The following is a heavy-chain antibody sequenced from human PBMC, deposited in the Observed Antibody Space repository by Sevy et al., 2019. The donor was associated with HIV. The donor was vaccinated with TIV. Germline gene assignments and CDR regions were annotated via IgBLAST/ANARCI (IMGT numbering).Heavy chain of an antibody. CDR3: ARDCSSTNCLWGLDV. D-gene: IGHD2-2*01. Sequence: GGSLRLSCAASGFTFSRYWMSWVRQAPGKGLEWVANIKKDGSEKYYVDSVKGRFTISRDNAKNSLYLQMNSLRVEDTAMYYCARDCSSTNCLWGLDVWGQGTTVTVSS. CDR2: IKKDGSEK. J-gene: IGHJ6*02. V-gene: IGHV3-7*03. CDR1: GFTFSRYW.